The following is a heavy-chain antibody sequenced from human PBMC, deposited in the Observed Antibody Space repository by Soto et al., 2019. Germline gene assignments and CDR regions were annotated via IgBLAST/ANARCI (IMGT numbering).Heavy chain of an antibody. V-gene: IGHV1-69*13. J-gene: IGHJ4*02. Sequence: SVKVSCKASGGTFSSYAISWVRQAPGQGLEWMGGIIPIFGTANYAQKFQGRVTITADESTSTAYMELSSLRSEDTAVYYCARSSEGWFGELPFDYWGQGTLVTVSS. CDR3: ARSSEGWFGELPFDY. CDR2: IIPIFGTA. D-gene: IGHD3-10*01. CDR1: GGTFSSYA.